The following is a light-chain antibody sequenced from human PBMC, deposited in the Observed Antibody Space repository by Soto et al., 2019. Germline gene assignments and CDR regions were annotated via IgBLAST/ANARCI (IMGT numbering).Light chain of an antibody. Sequence: EIVLTQPPGTLSLSPGDRATLSCRASQSVSNNFLAWYQQKPGQAPRLLLYGASTRAIGIPDRFSGSGSGTDFTLTINRLEPEDFAVYYCQHYDTSPPLTFGGGTKVEVK. CDR1: QSVSNNF. J-gene: IGKJ4*01. CDR2: GAS. CDR3: QHYDTSPPLT. V-gene: IGKV3-20*01.